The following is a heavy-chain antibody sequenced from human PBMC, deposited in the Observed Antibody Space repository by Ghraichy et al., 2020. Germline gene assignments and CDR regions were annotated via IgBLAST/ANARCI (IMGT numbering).Heavy chain of an antibody. D-gene: IGHD5-24*01. CDR3: ATRWQTSMPAFDY. Sequence: GGSLRLSCAASGFIYNNFWMMWVRQAPGKGLEWVGIIKPDGSEEFYVDSVEGRFTISRDNAKDSLYLQMDSLRAEDTAVYYCATRWQTSMPAFDYWGQGILVTVSS. J-gene: IGHJ4*02. CDR1: GFIYNNFW. V-gene: IGHV3-7*01. CDR2: IKPDGSEE.